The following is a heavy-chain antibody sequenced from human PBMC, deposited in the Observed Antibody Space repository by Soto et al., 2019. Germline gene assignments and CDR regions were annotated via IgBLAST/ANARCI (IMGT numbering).Heavy chain of an antibody. V-gene: IGHV4-31*03. CDR1: GGSISSGGYY. CDR2: IYYSGST. J-gene: IGHJ6*02. CDR3: AKDERSSWSYYYYGMDV. Sequence: SETLSLTCTVSGGSISSGGYYWSWIRQHPGRGLEWIGYIYYSGSTYYNPSLKSRVTISVDTSKNQFSLKLSSVTAADTAVYYCAKDERSSWSYYYYGMDVWGQGTPVTVYS. D-gene: IGHD6-13*01.